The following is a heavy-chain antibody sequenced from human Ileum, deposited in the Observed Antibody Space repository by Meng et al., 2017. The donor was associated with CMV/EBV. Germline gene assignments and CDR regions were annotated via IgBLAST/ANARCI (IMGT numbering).Heavy chain of an antibody. CDR2: LNSAGRSP. Sequence: GESLKISCTASGFTFSNYWMHWVRLVPGKGLVWVSRLNSAGRSPTYADSVKGRFIISRDNDRNTLYLQMNDLRVEDTAVYYCVRGPAEPPTGFTHGLDVWGLGTTVTVSS. V-gene: IGHV3-74*01. CDR1: GFTFSNYW. CDR3: VRGPAEPPTGFTHGLDV. D-gene: IGHD2-8*02. J-gene: IGHJ6*02.